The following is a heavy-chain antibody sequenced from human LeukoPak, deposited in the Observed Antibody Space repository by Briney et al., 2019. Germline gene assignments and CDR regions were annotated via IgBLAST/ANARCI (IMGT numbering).Heavy chain of an antibody. CDR2: IYHSGST. Sequence: PSETLSLTCAVSGGSISSGGYSWSWIRQPPGKGLEWIGYIYHSGSTYYNPSLKSRVTISVDRSKNQFSLKLSSVTAADTAVYYCARAPSFGAVRGGFDYWGQGTLVTVSS. D-gene: IGHD3-3*01. J-gene: IGHJ4*02. CDR1: GGSISSGGYS. CDR3: ARAPSFGAVRGGFDY. V-gene: IGHV4-30-2*01.